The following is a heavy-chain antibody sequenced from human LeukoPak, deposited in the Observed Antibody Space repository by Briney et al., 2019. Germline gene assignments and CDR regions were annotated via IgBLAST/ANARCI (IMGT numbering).Heavy chain of an antibody. Sequence: PGGSLRLSCSASGFVFTIYTTYWVRQAPGKGPEYVSTISGSGNGFSIYYADSVKGRFTISRDDSKSILYLQMNGLRSEDTAVYYCVKDFGRIRGTPDSWGQGTLVTVSS. CDR1: GFVFTIYT. J-gene: IGHJ4*02. D-gene: IGHD1-26*01. CDR2: ISGSGNGFSI. CDR3: VKDFGRIRGTPDS. V-gene: IGHV3-64D*06.